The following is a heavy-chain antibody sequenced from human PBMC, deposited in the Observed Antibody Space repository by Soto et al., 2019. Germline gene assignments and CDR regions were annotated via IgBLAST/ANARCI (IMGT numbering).Heavy chain of an antibody. CDR1: GFTFSSYA. D-gene: IGHD3-22*01. CDR3: AKDFFYYYDSSGPGYFQH. CDR2: ISGSGGST. V-gene: IGHV3-23*01. Sequence: GSLRLSWAASGFTFSSYAMSWVRQAPGKGLEWVSAISGSGGSTYYADSVKGRFTISRDNSKNTLYLQMNSLRAEDTAVYYCAKDFFYYYDSSGPGYFQHWGQGTLVTVSS. J-gene: IGHJ1*01.